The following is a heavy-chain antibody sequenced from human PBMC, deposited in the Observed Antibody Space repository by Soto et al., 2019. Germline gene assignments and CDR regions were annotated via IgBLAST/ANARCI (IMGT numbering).Heavy chain of an antibody. J-gene: IGHJ3*02. CDR2: INPSGGST. D-gene: IGHD4-17*01. CDR1: GYTFTSYY. CDR3: ARPSTVTTVHDAFDI. Sequence: ASVKVSCKASGYTFTSYYMHWVRQAPGQGLEWMGIINPSGGSTSYAQKFQGRVTMTRDTSTGTVYMELSSLRSEDTAVYYCARPSTVTTVHDAFDIWGQGTMVTVSS. V-gene: IGHV1-46*01.